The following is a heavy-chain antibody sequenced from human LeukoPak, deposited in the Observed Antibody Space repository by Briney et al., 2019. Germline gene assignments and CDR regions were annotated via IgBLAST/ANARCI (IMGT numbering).Heavy chain of an antibody. Sequence: GGSLRLSCAASGFSFDSHAMSWVRQAPGKGLEWVANINQDGSVIYYVDSVKGRFTISRDNAKNSLYLQMNSLRAEDTGVYYCATSSGAPGNMWGQGTLVTVSS. D-gene: IGHD2-8*02. CDR3: ATSSGAPGNM. CDR1: GFSFDSHA. J-gene: IGHJ4*02. CDR2: INQDGSVI. V-gene: IGHV3-7*01.